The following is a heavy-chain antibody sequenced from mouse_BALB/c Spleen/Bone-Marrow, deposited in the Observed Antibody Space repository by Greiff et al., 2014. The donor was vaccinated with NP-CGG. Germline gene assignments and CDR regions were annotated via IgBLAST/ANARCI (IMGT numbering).Heavy chain of an antibody. J-gene: IGHJ3*01. CDR2: INQDSSTI. CDR3: AKNYYYGYVAY. V-gene: IGHV4-1*02. Sequence: EVKLMESGGGLVQPGGSLKLSCAASGFDFSRYWMTWVRQAPGKGLEWIGEINQDSSTINYTPSLKDKFIISRDNAKNTLYLQMNKVRSEDTALYYCAKNYYYGYVAYWGQGTLVTVST. D-gene: IGHD1-2*01. CDR1: GFDFSRYW.